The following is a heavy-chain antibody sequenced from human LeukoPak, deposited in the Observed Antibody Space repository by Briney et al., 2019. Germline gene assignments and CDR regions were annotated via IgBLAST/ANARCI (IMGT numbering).Heavy chain of an antibody. CDR1: GFTFSSYA. Sequence: GGSLRLSCAASGFTFSSYAMSWVRQAPGKGLEWVSSITSGSSYIYYADSVKGRFTISRDNAKNSLYLHMNSLRAEDTAVYYCAREAVVATSFDYWGQGTLVTVSS. J-gene: IGHJ4*02. D-gene: IGHD2-15*01. CDR3: AREAVVATSFDY. V-gene: IGHV3-21*01. CDR2: ITSGSSYI.